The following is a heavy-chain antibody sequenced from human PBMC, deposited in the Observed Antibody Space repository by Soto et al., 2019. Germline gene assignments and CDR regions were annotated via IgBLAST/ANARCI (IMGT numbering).Heavy chain of an antibody. CDR2: ISSSSSTI. V-gene: IGHV3-48*01. J-gene: IGHJ4*02. CDR1: GFTFSSYS. D-gene: IGHD1-26*01. CDR3: AKGDGSGSCDY. Sequence: EVQLVESGGGLVQPGGSLRLSCAASGFTFSSYSMNWVRQAPGKGLEWVSYISSSSSTIYYADSVKGRFTISRDNSKNTLYLQMNSLRAEDTAVYYCAKGDGSGSCDYWGQGTLITVSS.